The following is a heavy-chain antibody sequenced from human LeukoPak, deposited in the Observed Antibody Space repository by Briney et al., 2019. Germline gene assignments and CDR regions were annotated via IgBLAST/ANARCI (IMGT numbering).Heavy chain of an antibody. Sequence: PSETLSLTCTVSGDSISSGSDDWSWIRQPAGKGLEWIGRSYTRGSTNYNPSRKNQLTKSVDTTKNRVALKLSSVNAADTAVYYCARARFGAFDYWGQGTLVTVSS. CDR2: SYTRGST. CDR1: GDSISSGSDD. J-gene: IGHJ4*02. V-gene: IGHV4-61*02. D-gene: IGHD3-16*01. CDR3: ARARFGAFDY.